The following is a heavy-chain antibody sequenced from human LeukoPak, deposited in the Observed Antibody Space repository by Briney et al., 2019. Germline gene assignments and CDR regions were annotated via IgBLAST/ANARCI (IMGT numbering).Heavy chain of an antibody. J-gene: IGHJ3*02. V-gene: IGHV4-4*07. CDR3: ARDGKKRDRHGAFDI. Sequence: SETLSLTCTVSGGSISSYYWSWIRLPAGKGLEWIGRIYTSGSTNYNPSLNSRVTMSVDTSKNQFSLKLSSVTAADTAVYYCARDGKKRDRHGAFDIWGQGTMVTVSS. D-gene: IGHD1-1*01. CDR1: GGSISSYY. CDR2: IYTSGST.